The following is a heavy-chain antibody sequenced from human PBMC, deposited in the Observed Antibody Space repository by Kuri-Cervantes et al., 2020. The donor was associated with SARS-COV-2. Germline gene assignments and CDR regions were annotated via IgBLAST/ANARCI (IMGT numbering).Heavy chain of an antibody. V-gene: IGHV3-74*01. Sequence: GESLKISCAASGFTFSSYWMHWVRQAPGKGLVWVSRINSDGSSTSYADSVKGRFTISRDNAKNTLYLQMNSLRAEDTAVYYCAREDYYGSGSYYYYSYYGMDVWGQGTTVTVSS. D-gene: IGHD3-10*01. CDR2: INSDGSST. J-gene: IGHJ6*02. CDR3: AREDYYGSGSYYYYSYYGMDV. CDR1: GFTFSSYW.